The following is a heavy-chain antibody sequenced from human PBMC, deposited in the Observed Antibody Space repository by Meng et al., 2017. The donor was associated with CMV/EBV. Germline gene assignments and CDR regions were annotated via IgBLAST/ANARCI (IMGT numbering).Heavy chain of an antibody. D-gene: IGHD3-16*01. CDR2: ISSSSSYI. V-gene: IGHV3-21*01. CDR1: GFTFSSYS. CDR3: ARVGVPYYYYGMDV. J-gene: IGHJ6*02. Sequence: GESLKISCAASGFTFSSYSMNWVRQAPGKGLEWVSSISSSSSYIYYADSVKGRFTISRDNAKNSLYLQMNSLRAEDTAVYYCARVGVPYYYYGMDVWGQGTTVTVSS.